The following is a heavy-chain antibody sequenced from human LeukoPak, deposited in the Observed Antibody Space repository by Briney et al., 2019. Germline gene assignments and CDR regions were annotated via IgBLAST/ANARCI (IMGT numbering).Heavy chain of an antibody. J-gene: IGHJ4*02. Sequence: GGSLRLSCAVSGFSFDDFALHWVRQVPGKGLQWVAFSSWIEGHTDYLDSVKGRFNISRDNSKNSLTLQMNSLRTEDSALYYCVRSRAASLGYFDFWGQGTLVTVSS. CDR3: VRSRAASLGYFDF. CDR1: GFSFDDFA. D-gene: IGHD6-25*01. V-gene: IGHV3-43*01. CDR2: SSWIEGHT.